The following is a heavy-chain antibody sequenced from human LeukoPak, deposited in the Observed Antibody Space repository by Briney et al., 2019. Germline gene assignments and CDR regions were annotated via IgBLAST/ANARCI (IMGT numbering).Heavy chain of an antibody. D-gene: IGHD6-13*01. J-gene: IGHJ3*02. V-gene: IGHV3-30*01. CDR2: ISYDGSNK. Sequence: GGSLRLSCAASGFTFSSYAMHWVRQAPGKGLEWVAVISYDGSNKYYADSVKGRFTISRDNSKNTLYLQMNSLRAEDTAVYYCAKLLTFSSSWYDASDIWGQGTMVTVSS. CDR1: GFTFSSYA. CDR3: AKLLTFSSSWYDASDI.